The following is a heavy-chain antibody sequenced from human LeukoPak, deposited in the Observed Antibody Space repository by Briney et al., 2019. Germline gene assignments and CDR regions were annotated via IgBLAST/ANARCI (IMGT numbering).Heavy chain of an antibody. CDR3: AREGYNWNDTQVYYYYMDV. CDR1: GYTFTSYD. D-gene: IGHD1-1*01. V-gene: IGHV1-8*01. CDR2: MNPNSGNT. Sequence: ASVKVSCKASGYTFTSYDTNWVRQATGQGLEWMGWMNPNSGNTGYAQKFQGRVTMTRNTSISTAYMELSSLRSEDTAVYYCAREGYNWNDTQVYYYYMDVWGKGATVTVSS. J-gene: IGHJ6*03.